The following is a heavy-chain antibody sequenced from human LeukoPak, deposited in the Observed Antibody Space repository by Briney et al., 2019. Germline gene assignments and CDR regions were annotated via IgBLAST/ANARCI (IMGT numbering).Heavy chain of an antibody. D-gene: IGHD3-10*01. V-gene: IGHV3-23*01. CDR1: GFTFSSYA. CDR3: AKDGFGSFYYYYYYMDV. CDR2: ISRSGGNT. J-gene: IGHJ6*03. Sequence: GGSLRLSCAASGFTFSSYAMSWVRQAPGKGLEWASAISRSGGNTHYADSVKGRFTISRDNTRNTLYLQMNSLRAEDTAVYYCAKDGFGSFYYYYYYMDVWGKGTTVTVSS.